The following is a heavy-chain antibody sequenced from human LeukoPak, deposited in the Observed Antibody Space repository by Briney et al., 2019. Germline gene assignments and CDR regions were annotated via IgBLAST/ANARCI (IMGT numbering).Heavy chain of an antibody. CDR3: AKWDSTWHFQH. J-gene: IGHJ1*01. V-gene: IGHV3-30*18. Sequence: GGSLRPSCAASGFTFSSYGMHWVRQAPGKGLEWVAVMPYVGSNKYYADSVKGRFTISRDNSKNTLYLQMSSLRAEDTAVYYCAKWDSTWHFQHWGQGTLVTVSS. D-gene: IGHD6-13*01. CDR2: MPYVGSNK. CDR1: GFTFSSYG.